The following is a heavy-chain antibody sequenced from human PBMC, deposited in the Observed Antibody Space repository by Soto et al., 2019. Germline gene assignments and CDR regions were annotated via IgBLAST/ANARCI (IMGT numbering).Heavy chain of an antibody. Sequence: WGSLRLSCAASGFTVISNYMSFCRHSPFKWLEWVSVIYSGGSTYYADSVKGRLTISRDNSKNTLYLQMNSLRAEDTAVYYCARRVEMATIRGYYYYYGMDVWGQGTTVTVSS. CDR3: ARRVEMATIRGYYYYYGMDV. CDR2: IYSGGST. CDR1: GFTVISNY. J-gene: IGHJ6*02. V-gene: IGHV3-53*01. D-gene: IGHD5-12*01.